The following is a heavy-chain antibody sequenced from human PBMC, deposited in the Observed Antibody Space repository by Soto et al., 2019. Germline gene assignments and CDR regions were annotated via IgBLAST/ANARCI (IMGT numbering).Heavy chain of an antibody. V-gene: IGHV3-33*01. J-gene: IGHJ6*02. Sequence: QVQLVESGGGVVQPGRSLRLSCAASGFTFSSYGMHWVRQAPGKGLEWVAVIWYDGSNKYYADSVKSRFTISRDNSKNTLYLQMNSLRAEDTAVYYCAREGRDGDYSTDYYYYGMDVWGQGTTVTVSS. CDR1: GFTFSSYG. D-gene: IGHD4-17*01. CDR3: AREGRDGDYSTDYYYYGMDV. CDR2: IWYDGSNK.